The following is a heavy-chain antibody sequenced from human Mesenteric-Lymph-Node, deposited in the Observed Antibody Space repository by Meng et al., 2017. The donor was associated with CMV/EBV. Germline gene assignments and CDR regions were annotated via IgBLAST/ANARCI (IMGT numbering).Heavy chain of an antibody. V-gene: IGHV6-1*01. Sequence: ATVSSNSAAWNWTRQSPARGLEWLGRTYYRSKWYNDYALSVKSRITINPDTSKNQFSLQLNSVTPEDTAVYYCARDRGTGSYSWFDPWGQGTLVTVSS. CDR2: TYYRSKWYN. D-gene: IGHD1-26*01. CDR1: ATVSSNSAA. J-gene: IGHJ5*02. CDR3: ARDRGTGSYSWFDP.